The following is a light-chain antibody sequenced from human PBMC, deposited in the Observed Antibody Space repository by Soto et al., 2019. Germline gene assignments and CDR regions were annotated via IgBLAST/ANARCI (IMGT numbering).Light chain of an antibody. CDR2: GAS. J-gene: IGKJ3*01. CDR3: QQYNKWPLFT. Sequence: ETVLTQSPATFSVSPGERATLSCRASQGIGSNLAWYQQRSGQPPRLLLYGASTTATGVRARSRGSGSGTEFTLTTNSLQSEYFALYYGQQYNKWPLFTFGPGTKVDIK. V-gene: IGKV3-15*01. CDR1: QGIGSN.